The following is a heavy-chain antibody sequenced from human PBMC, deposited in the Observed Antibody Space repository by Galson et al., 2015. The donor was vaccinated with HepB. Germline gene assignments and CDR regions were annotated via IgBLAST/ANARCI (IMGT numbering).Heavy chain of an antibody. J-gene: IGHJ4*02. CDR1: GGTFSSYT. D-gene: IGHD6-13*01. CDR3: ASGLGEYSSSWQDY. V-gene: IGHV1-69*02. CDR2: IIPILGIA. Sequence: SVKVSCKASGGTFSSYTISWVRQAPGQGLEWMGRIIPILGIANYAQKFQGRVTITADKSTSTAYMELSSLRSEDTAVYYCASGLGEYSSSWQDYWGQGTLVTVSS.